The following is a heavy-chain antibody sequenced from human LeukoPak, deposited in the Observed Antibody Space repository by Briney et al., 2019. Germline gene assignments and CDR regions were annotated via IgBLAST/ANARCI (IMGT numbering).Heavy chain of an antibody. V-gene: IGHV3-74*01. D-gene: IGHD3-10*01. CDR3: ARDALRARAFDL. J-gene: IGHJ3*01. Sequence: GGSLRLSCAASGFAFGSHWMHWVRQVPGKGLVWVSRINPDATRTTYADSVQGRFTISRDNAKNTLFLQMTTLGAEDTAVYYCARDALRARAFDLWGQGTMVTVSS. CDR2: INPDATRT. CDR1: GFAFGSHW.